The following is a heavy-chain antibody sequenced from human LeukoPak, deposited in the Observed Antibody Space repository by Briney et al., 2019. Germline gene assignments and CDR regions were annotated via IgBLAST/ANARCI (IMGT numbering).Heavy chain of an antibody. V-gene: IGHV3-30*02. J-gene: IGHJ4*02. CDR3: AKNYSRSGTYYPNYFDY. CDR2: IRYDGNKE. Sequence: GGTLRLSCAASGDSFSNYGMHWVRQAPGKGLEWVAFIRYDGNKEDYADSVKGRFTISRGNSKNTLYLQMNSLKSDDTAVYYCAKNYSRSGTYYPNYFDYWGQGALVAVSS. D-gene: IGHD3-10*01. CDR1: GDSFSNYG.